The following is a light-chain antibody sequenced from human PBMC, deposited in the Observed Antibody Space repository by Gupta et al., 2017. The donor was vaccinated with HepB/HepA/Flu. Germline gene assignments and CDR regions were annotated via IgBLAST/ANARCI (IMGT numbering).Light chain of an antibody. J-gene: IGLJ1*01. Sequence: QSVLTQPPSASAPPRQKATIPCSGSNSNMGNNYVSWYQQRPGAGTKIRRYDNNKRPSGVTDRIAGSKSGTSATLAINGLQTGDEADFYCATWDDSLNAYIFGGGTKVTVL. V-gene: IGLV1-51*01. CDR3: ATWDDSLNAYI. CDR1: NSNMGNNY. CDR2: DNN.